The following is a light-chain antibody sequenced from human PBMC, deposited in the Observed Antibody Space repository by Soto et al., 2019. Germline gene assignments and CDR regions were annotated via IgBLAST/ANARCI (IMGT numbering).Light chain of an antibody. CDR3: QSYDSTLSGVV. CDR2: GNS. V-gene: IGLV1-40*01. Sequence: QSVLTQPPSLSGAPGQRVTISCTGSSSNIGAGYDVHWYQQLPGTAPKVLIHGNSNRPSGVPDRFSGSKSGTSASLAITGLQAEDEADYYCQSYDSTLSGVVFGGGTKLTVL. CDR1: SSNIGAGYD. J-gene: IGLJ2*01.